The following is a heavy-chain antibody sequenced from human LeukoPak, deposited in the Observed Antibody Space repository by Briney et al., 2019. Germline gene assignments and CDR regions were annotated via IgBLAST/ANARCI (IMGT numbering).Heavy chain of an antibody. CDR2: IYYSGST. V-gene: IGHV4-39*01. CDR3: ARLLWFGELLLDY. J-gene: IGHJ4*02. CDR1: GGSISSSSYY. Sequence: SETLSLTCTVSGGSISSSSYYWGWIRQPPGKGLEWIGSIYYSGSTYYNPSLKSRVTISVDTSKNQFSLKLSSVTAADTAVYYCARLLWFGELLLDYWGQGTLVTVS. D-gene: IGHD3-10*01.